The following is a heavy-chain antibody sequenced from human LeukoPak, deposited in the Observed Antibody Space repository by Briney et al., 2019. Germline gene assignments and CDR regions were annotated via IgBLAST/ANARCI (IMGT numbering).Heavy chain of an antibody. Sequence: PGGSLRLSCAASGFTFSSYAMSWVRQAPQKGLEWVSTISGSGNDTYYADSVRGRFTISRDNSKNTLYLQMNTLRAEDTAIYYCANYLASHAFDVWGQGTLVTVSS. CDR2: ISGSGNDT. CDR3: ANYLASHAFDV. CDR1: GFTFSSYA. J-gene: IGHJ3*01. V-gene: IGHV3-23*01.